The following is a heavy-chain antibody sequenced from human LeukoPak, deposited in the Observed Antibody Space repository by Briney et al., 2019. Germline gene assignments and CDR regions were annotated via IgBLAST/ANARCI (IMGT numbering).Heavy chain of an antibody. CDR3: ATYDYVWGRYRLAQSDY. CDR2: INDSGGST. D-gene: IGHD3-16*02. CDR1: GFTFSSYA. Sequence: PGGSLRLSCAASGFTFSSYAMSWARQLPGKGLEWLSYINDSGGSTYYADSVKGRFVISRDNSKNSLYLQINSLRAEDTAIYYCATYDYVWGRYRLAQSDYWGQGTLVTVSS. J-gene: IGHJ4*02. V-gene: IGHV3-23*01.